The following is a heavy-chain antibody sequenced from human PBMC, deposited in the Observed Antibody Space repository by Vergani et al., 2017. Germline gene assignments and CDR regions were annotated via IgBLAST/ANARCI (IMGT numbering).Heavy chain of an antibody. CDR2: MNPKSGNS. J-gene: IGHJ5*02. V-gene: IGHV1-8*01. CDR3: ARAPGRRCSGGSCYSSFRWFDP. CDR1: GYTFIEYD. D-gene: IGHD2-15*01. Sequence: QVQLVQSGAEVKKPGASVKVSCWASGYTFIEYDIDWVRQAAGQGLEWMGWMNPKSGNSGFAQKFQGRVTMTRDTSISTAYMERNSLTSEDTAVYYCARAPGRRCSGGSCYSSFRWFDPWGQGTLVTVFS.